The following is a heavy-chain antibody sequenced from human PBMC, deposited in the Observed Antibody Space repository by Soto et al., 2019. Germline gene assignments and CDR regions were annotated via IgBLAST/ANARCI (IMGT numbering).Heavy chain of an antibody. CDR2: ISGSGGST. Sequence: GGSLRLSCAASGFTFSSYAMSWVRQAPGKGLEWVSAISGSGGSTYYADSVKGRFTISRDNSKNTLYLQMNSLRAEDTAVYYCAKDFRDGRYDLFRTIDYWGQGTLVTVSS. D-gene: IGHD3-9*01. CDR1: GFTFSSYA. V-gene: IGHV3-23*01. J-gene: IGHJ4*02. CDR3: AKDFRDGRYDLFRTIDY.